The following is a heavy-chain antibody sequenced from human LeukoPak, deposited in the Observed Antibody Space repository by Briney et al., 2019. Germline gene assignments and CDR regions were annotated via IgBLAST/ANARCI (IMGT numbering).Heavy chain of an antibody. D-gene: IGHD1-26*01. J-gene: IGHJ5*02. V-gene: IGHV3-23*01. CDR3: ARDDSSGSSFNWFDP. Sequence: GGSLRLSCAASGFTFSSYAMSWVRQAPGKGLEWVSAISGSGGSTYYADSVKGRFTISRDNSKNTLYLQMNSLRAEDTAVYYCARDDSSGSSFNWFDPWGQGTLVTVSS. CDR1: GFTFSSYA. CDR2: ISGSGGST.